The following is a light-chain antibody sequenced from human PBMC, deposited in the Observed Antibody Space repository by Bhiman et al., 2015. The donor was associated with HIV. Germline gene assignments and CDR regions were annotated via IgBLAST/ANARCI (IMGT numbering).Light chain of an antibody. V-gene: IGLV2-14*03. CDR3: SSYTSSSTLRV. CDR1: SSDVGGYNY. CDR2: DVS. Sequence: SVSGSPGQSITISCTGTSSDVGGYNYVSWCQQHPGKAPKLMIYDVSNRPSGVSNRFSGSKSGNTASLTISGLQAEDEADYYCSSYTSSSTLRVFGGGTKLTVL. J-gene: IGLJ3*02.